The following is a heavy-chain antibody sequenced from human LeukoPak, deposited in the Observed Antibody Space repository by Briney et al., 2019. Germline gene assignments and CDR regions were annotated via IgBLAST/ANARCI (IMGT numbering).Heavy chain of an antibody. J-gene: IGHJ4*02. CDR1: GFTFSSYA. D-gene: IGHD2-8*01. CDR2: ISGSGGST. CDR3: AKDANEYRENDS. Sequence: GGSLRLSCAASGFTFSSYAMSWVRQAPGKGLEWVSVISGSGGSTYYADSVKGRFTISRDNSKNTLYLQMNSLRAEDTAVCYCAKDANEYRENDSWGQGTLVTVSS. V-gene: IGHV3-23*01.